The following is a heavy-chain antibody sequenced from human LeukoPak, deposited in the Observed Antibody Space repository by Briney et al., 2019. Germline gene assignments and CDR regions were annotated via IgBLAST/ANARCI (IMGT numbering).Heavy chain of an antibody. V-gene: IGHV3-30-3*01. CDR2: ISYDGSNK. Sequence: GGSLRLSCAASGFTFSSYAMHWVRQTPGKGLEWVAVISYDGSNKYYADSVKGRFTISRDNSKNTLYLQMNSLRAEDTAVYYCARGGDIVVVPAARKGYMDVWGKGTTVTVSS. J-gene: IGHJ6*03. CDR1: GFTFSSYA. CDR3: ARGGDIVVVPAARKGYMDV. D-gene: IGHD2-2*01.